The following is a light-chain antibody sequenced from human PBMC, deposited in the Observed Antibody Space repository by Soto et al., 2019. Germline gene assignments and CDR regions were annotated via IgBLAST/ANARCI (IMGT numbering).Light chain of an antibody. CDR1: QSVSSN. CDR3: QQDDYCPPLT. J-gene: IGKJ4*01. Sequence: EIVMTQSPATLSVSPGERATLSCRASQSVSSNLAWYQQKPCQAPRLLSYVASTRATAIPARFSGSGSGTEFTLPFSGQASEDLAVYYGQQDDYCPPLTLGGGTKVEIK. CDR2: VAS. V-gene: IGKV3-15*01.